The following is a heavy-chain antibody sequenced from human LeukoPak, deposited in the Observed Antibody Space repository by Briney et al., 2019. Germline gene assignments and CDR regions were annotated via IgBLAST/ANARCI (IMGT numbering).Heavy chain of an antibody. CDR2: ISGSGGNT. CDR3: AKSGDNIWNYFDP. D-gene: IGHD1-7*01. J-gene: IGHJ5*02. Sequence: GGSLRLSCATSGFTFINYAMTWVRQAPGKGLEWVSSISGSGGNTYYADSVKGRFTISRDNSKNTLNLLMNSLRAEDTAVYYCAKSGDNIWNYFDPWGQGTLVTVSS. CDR1: GFTFINYA. V-gene: IGHV3-23*01.